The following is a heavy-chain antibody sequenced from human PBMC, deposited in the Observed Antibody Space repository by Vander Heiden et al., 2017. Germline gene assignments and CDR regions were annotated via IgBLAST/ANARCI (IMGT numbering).Heavy chain of an antibody. V-gene: IGHV3-30*04. D-gene: IGHD2-21*02. CDR1: GFTFSSYA. CDR2: ISYDGSNK. CDR3: AIGHETGDYYFDY. Sequence: QVQLVESGGGVVQPGRSLRLSCAASGFTFSSYAMHWVRQAPGKGLEWVAVISYDGSNKYYADAVKGRFTISRDNSKNTMYLQMKRMRAEDTAVYYFAIGHETGDYYFDYWGQGTMVTVYS. J-gene: IGHJ4*02.